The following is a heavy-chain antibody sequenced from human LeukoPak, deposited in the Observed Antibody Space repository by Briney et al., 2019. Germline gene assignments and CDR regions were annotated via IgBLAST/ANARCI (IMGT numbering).Heavy chain of an antibody. V-gene: IGHV4-34*01. J-gene: IGHJ5*02. D-gene: IGHD5-24*01. Sequence: SETLSLTCAVYVGSLSGYYWSWIRQPPGKGLEWIGEINHSGSTNYNPSLQCRATISLDTSKNQFSLKLSSVTAADTAVYYCARGRQRRYKNERNNWFDPWGQGTLVTVSS. CDR2: INHSGST. CDR1: VGSLSGYY. CDR3: ARGRQRRYKNERNNWFDP.